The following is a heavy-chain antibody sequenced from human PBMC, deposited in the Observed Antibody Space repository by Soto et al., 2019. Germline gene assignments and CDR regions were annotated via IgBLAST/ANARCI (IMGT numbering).Heavy chain of an antibody. CDR1: CGSIISGGYS. D-gene: IGHD2-21*01. V-gene: IGHV4-30-2*01. CDR2: IYHSGST. Sequence: TSETLSLTCAFSCGSIISGGYSWSWIRQPPGKGLEWIGYIYHSGSTYYNPSLKSRVTISVDRSKNQFSLKLSSVTAADTAVYYCARGLGEFDYWGQGTLVTVS. J-gene: IGHJ4*02. CDR3: ARGLGEFDY.